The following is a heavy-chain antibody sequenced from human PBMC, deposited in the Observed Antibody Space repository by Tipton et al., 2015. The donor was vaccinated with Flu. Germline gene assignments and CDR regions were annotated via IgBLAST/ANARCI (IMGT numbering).Heavy chain of an antibody. J-gene: IGHJ4*02. D-gene: IGHD5-12*01. CDR2: INHSGTT. Sequence: GLVKPSETLSLTCAVYGGSFSGHYWTWIRQPPGQGLEWIGEINHSGTTNNNPSLKSRVTISVDTSKNQFSLKLNYVTAADTAAYYCARGSGYVSTYLDSWGQGTLVTVSS. CDR3: ARGSGYVSTYLDS. CDR1: GGSFSGHY. V-gene: IGHV4-34*01.